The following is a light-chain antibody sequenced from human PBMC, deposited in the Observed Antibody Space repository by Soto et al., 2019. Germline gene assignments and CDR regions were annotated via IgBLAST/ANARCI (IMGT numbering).Light chain of an antibody. CDR3: QSQGT. J-gene: IGKJ4*01. CDR1: QSVGRRY. Sequence: IVLTQSPGTLSLSPGERATLSCRASQSVGRRYLAWYQQKPGQAPMLLIYDTSERASDIPDRFSGSGSGTDIYLNISRLKTEDFTEYHSQSQGTFGGGTKVEIK. V-gene: IGKV3-20*01. CDR2: DTS.